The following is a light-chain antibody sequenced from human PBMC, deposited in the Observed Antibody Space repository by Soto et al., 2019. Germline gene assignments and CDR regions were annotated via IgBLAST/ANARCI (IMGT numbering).Light chain of an antibody. J-gene: IGKJ1*01. Sequence: DIVMTQSPDSLAVSLGERATINCKSSQSVLYSSNNKNYLTWYQQKPGQPPQLLIYWASTRESGVPDRFSGGGSGTDFTLTISSLQAEDVAVYYCQQYYSYPWTFGQGTKVEI. CDR2: WAS. CDR1: QSVLYSSNNKNY. CDR3: QQYYSYPWT. V-gene: IGKV4-1*01.